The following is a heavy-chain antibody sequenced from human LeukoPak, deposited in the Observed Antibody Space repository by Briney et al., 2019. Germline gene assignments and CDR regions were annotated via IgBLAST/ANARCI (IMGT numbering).Heavy chain of an antibody. J-gene: IGHJ4*02. CDR1: GGSISGYY. D-gene: IGHD7-27*01. CDR2: IYSTGTT. Sequence: SETLFLTCTVSGGSISGYYWSWIRQPAGGVLECIGRIYSTGTTTYNASLRSRVTISVDQSKSQFSLKLTSVTAADTAVYYCARLEPANWGSGPDYWGQGTLVTVSS. V-gene: IGHV4-4*07. CDR3: ARLEPANWGSGPDY.